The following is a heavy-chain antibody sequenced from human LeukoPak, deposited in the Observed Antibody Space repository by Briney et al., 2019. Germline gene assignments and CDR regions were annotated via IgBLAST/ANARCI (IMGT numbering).Heavy chain of an antibody. CDR3: ARDSGRFYIDY. D-gene: IGHD1-26*01. V-gene: IGHV3-7*03. CDR2: INQDGSEE. CDR1: GFTFSHYW. Sequence: GSLRLSCAASGFTFSHYWMTWVRQAPGKGLEWVANINQDGSEEFYVDSLKGRFTISRDNAKNSLYLQINSLRADDTAIYYCARDSGRFYIDYWGQGTLVTVSS. J-gene: IGHJ4*02.